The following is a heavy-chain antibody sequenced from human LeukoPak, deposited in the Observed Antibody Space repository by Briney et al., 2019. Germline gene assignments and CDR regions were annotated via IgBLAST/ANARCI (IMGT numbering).Heavy chain of an antibody. J-gene: IGHJ6*04. V-gene: IGHV4-34*01. CDR1: GGSFSGYY. D-gene: IGHD3-16*01. CDR2: INHSGST. CDR3: ARCSILGSPPADV. Sequence: PSETLSLTCAVYGGSFSGYYWSWIRQPPGKGLEWIGEINHSGSTNYNPSLKSRVTISVDTSKNQFSLKLSSVTAADTAVYYCARCSILGSPPADVWGKGTTATVSS.